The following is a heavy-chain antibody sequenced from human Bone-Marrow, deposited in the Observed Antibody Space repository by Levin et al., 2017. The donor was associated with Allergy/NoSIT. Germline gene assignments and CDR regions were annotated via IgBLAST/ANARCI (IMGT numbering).Heavy chain of an antibody. CDR1: GYTFSTYW. V-gene: IGHV5-51*01. CDR3: AKTSPIGDHFFDS. CDR2: IFPRDSDT. J-gene: IGHJ4*02. D-gene: IGHD2-2*01. Sequence: GESLKISCQVSGYTFSTYWIGWVRQMPGKGLEWMGIIFPRDSDTRYSPSFQGQVTISADKSINTAYLQWSSLRASDTAMYYCAKTSPIGDHFFDSWGQGALVTVSS.